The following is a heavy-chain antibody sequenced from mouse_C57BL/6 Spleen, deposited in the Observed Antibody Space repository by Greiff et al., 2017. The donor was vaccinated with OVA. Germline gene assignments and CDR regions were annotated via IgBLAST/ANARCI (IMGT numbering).Heavy chain of an antibody. J-gene: IGHJ2*01. CDR3: ARDDSTCFDY. CDR1: GFTFSSYA. D-gene: IGHD1-1*01. CDR2: ISDGGSYT. Sequence: EVHLVESGGGLVKPGGSLKLSCAASGFTFSSYAMSWVRQTPEKRLEWVATISDGGSYTYYPDNVKGRFTISRDKAKNNLYLQMSHLKSEDTAMYYCARDDSTCFDYWGQGTTLTVSS. V-gene: IGHV5-4*01.